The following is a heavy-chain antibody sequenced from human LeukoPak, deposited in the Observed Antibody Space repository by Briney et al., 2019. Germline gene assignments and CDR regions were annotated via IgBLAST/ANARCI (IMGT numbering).Heavy chain of an antibody. J-gene: IGHJ4*02. D-gene: IGHD6-19*01. CDR3: AIVAGGVHY. CDR2: IYYSGST. Sequence: SETLSLTCTVSGGSISSYYWSWTRQPPGKGLEWIGYIYYSGSTNYNPSLKSRVTISVDTSKNQFSLKLSSVTAADTAVYYCAIVAGGVHYWGQGTLVTVSS. V-gene: IGHV4-59*08. CDR1: GGSISSYY.